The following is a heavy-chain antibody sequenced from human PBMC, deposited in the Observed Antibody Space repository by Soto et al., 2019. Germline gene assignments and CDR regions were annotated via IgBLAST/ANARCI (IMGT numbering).Heavy chain of an antibody. CDR2: IHHSGST. D-gene: IGHD2-2*01. V-gene: IGHV4-31*03. CDR3: ERAVLVEPGVMAHWHDGMDV. J-gene: IGHJ6*02. CDR1: GGSTSSGGYY. Sequence: QVQLQESGPGLVKPSQTLSLTCSVSGGSTSSGGYYWSWIRQHPGKGLECIAHIHHSGSTNYNPSLRSRVTISVDTSNNHFSLKLSSVTAADTAVYYCERAVLVEPGVMAHWHDGMDVWGQGTTVTVS.